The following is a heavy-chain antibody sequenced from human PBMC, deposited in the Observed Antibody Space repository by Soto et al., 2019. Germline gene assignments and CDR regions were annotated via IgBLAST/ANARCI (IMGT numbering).Heavy chain of an antibody. V-gene: IGHV3-33*01. J-gene: IGHJ4*02. CDR2: IWYDGSNK. D-gene: IGHD6-19*01. CDR1: GLPFISYG. Sequence: GGSLRLSCAASGLPFISYGMHWGRQAPGKGLEWVAVIWYDGSNKYYADSVKGRFTISRDNSKNTLYLQMNSLRAEDTAVYYCARDRRSRRSSGGQFDYWGQGTLVTVSS. CDR3: ARDRRSRRSSGGQFDY.